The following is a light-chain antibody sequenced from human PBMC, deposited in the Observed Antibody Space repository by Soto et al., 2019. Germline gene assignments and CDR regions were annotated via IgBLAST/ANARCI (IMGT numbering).Light chain of an antibody. CDR3: QQSYSTPPGT. CDR2: DAS. CDR1: QSISNY. J-gene: IGKJ2*01. Sequence: DIQMTQSPSSLSASVGDRVTITCRASQSISNYLNWYQQKPGKAPNLLIYDASSLQSRVPSRFSGSGSGTDFTLTLSSLQPEDFATYYCQQSYSTPPGTLGQGTKLEIK. V-gene: IGKV1-39*01.